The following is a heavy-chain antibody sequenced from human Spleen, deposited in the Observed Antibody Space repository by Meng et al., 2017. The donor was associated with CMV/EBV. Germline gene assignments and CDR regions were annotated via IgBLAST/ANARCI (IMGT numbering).Heavy chain of an antibody. CDR2: INPNSADR. V-gene: IGHV1-2*02. Sequence: GYSFSGNYIHWGRQAPGQGLEWMGWINPNSADRNFAQKFQGRITMTRDTSSSTAYMALSRLRSDDTAVYYCAREFVTTVTTVFDYWGEGTLVTVSS. J-gene: IGHJ4*02. CDR3: AREFVTTVTTVFDY. D-gene: IGHD4-11*01. CDR1: GYSFSGNY.